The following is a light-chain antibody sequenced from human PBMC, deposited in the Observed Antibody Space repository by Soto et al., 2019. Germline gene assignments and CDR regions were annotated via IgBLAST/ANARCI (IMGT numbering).Light chain of an antibody. CDR2: GAS. Sequence: EVVMTQSPATLSVSPGERATLSCRASQSVSSNLAWYQQKPSQAPRLLIYGASTRATGIPARFSGSGSGTEFTLTISSLQSEDFAVYYCQQYNNLITFGQGTRLEIK. CDR1: QSVSSN. CDR3: QQYNNLIT. V-gene: IGKV3-15*01. J-gene: IGKJ5*01.